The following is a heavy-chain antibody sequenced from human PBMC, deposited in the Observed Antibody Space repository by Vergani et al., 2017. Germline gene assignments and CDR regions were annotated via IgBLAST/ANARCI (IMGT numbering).Heavy chain of an antibody. CDR2: IYSGGSST. V-gene: IGHV3-23*03. J-gene: IGHJ4*02. CDR3: AKDTGGGYFDY. Sequence: VQLVESGGGLVKPGGSLRLSCAASGFTFSSYAMSWVRQAPGKGLEWVSVIYSGGSSTYYADSVKGRFTISRDNSKNTLYLQMNSLRAEDTAVYYCAKDTGGGYFDYWGQGTLVTVSS. D-gene: IGHD1-14*01. CDR1: GFTFSSYA.